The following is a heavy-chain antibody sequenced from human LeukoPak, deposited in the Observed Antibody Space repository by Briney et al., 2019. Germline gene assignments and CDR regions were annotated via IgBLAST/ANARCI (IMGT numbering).Heavy chain of an antibody. Sequence: GGSLRLSCVGSGFTFSSFEMNWVRQAPGKGLEWISHINSIGSTIYYADSVKGRFTISRDNAKNSVYLQMNSLRAEDSAVYYRGRLYGFSGPRWGQGTLVTVSS. CDR1: GFTFSSFE. CDR3: GRLYGFSGPR. CDR2: INSIGSTI. D-gene: IGHD5-12*01. J-gene: IGHJ4*02. V-gene: IGHV3-48*03.